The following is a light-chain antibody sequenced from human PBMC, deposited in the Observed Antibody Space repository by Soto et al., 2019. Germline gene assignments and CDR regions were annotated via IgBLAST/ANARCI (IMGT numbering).Light chain of an antibody. CDR3: QQYGTSPT. V-gene: IGKV3-20*01. J-gene: IGKJ1*01. CDR2: ATS. CDR1: QSVSSSH. Sequence: EIVLTQSPDTLSLSPGERATLSCRASQSVSSSHLAWYQQKPGQAPRLLIYATSNRATGIPDRFSGSGSGTEFTLSISRLEPEDFALYHCQQYGTSPTCGQGTKVDIK.